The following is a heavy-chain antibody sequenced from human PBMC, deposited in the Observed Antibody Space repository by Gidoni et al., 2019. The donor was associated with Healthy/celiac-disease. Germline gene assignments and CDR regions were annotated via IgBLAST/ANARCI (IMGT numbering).Heavy chain of an antibody. Sequence: EVQLVESGGGLVKPGGSLRLSCAASGFPFSNAWMNWVRQAPGKGLEWVGSIKSKTDGGTTDYAAPVKGRFTISRDESKNTLYLQMNSLKTEDTAVYYCTTRRSGSYPYWGQGTLVTVSS. CDR2: IKSKTDGGTT. D-gene: IGHD1-26*01. CDR3: TTRRSGSYPY. V-gene: IGHV3-15*07. J-gene: IGHJ4*02. CDR1: GFPFSNAW.